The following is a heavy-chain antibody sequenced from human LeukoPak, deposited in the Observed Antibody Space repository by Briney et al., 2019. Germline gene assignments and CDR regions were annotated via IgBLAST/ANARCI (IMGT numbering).Heavy chain of an antibody. J-gene: IGHJ4*02. V-gene: IGHV3-30*04. CDR2: DGWGK. D-gene: IGHD3-10*01. CDR3: AREYDDSYSSGSHYGFDY. CDR1: GFTFTTYS. Sequence: PGRSLRLSCASSGFTFTTYSMHGVRQSPGKGREGVAVDGWGKYYTDSVKGRFTISRDTSRNTLYLQMNAQIAEDTAVYYCAREYDDSYSSGSHYGFDYRGQGTMVTVSS.